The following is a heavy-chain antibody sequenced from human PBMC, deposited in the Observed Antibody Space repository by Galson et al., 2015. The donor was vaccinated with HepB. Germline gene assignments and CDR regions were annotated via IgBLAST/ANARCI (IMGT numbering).Heavy chain of an antibody. CDR3: AKTLVLSWQGRPFAFDY. CDR2: ISGSGGST. J-gene: IGHJ4*02. V-gene: IGHV3-23*01. Sequence: SLRLSCAASGFTFSSYAMSWVRQAPGKGLEWVSAISGSGGSTYYAGSVKGRFTISRDNSKNTLYLQMNSLRAEDTAVYYCAKTLVLSWQGRPFAFDYWDQGTLVTVSS. D-gene: IGHD6-13*01. CDR1: GFTFSSYA.